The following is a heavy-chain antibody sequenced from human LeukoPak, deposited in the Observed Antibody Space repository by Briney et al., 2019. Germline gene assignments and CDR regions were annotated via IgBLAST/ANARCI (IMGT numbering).Heavy chain of an antibody. CDR1: GGSITRGSYY. Sequence: SETLSLTCTVSGGSITRGSYYWTWIRQPAGKGLEWVGRIHSSGSTNYNPSLNSRVTVSADTSNNQFSLKLSSVTAADTAIYYCATSASSGSNYFDPWGQGILVTVSS. J-gene: IGHJ5*02. D-gene: IGHD4/OR15-4a*01. CDR3: ATSASSGSNYFDP. CDR2: IHSSGST. V-gene: IGHV4-61*02.